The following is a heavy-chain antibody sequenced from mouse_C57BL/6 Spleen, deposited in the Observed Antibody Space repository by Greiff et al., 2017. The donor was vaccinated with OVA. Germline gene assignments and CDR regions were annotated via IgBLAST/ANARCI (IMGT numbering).Heavy chain of an antibody. CDR2: ILPGSGST. V-gene: IGHV1-9*01. Sequence: QVHVKQSGAELMKPGASVKLSCKATGYTFTGYWIEWVKQRPGHGLEWIGEILPGSGSTNYNEKFKGKATFTADKSYNTAYMQLSSLTTEDSAIYYCARSNPQFITTVVGFDDWGQGTTLTVSS. CDR3: ARSNPQFITTVVGFDD. J-gene: IGHJ2*01. D-gene: IGHD1-1*01. CDR1: GYTFTGYW.